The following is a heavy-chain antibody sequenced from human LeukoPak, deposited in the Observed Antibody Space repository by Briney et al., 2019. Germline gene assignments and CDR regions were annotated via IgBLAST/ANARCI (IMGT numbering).Heavy chain of an antibody. CDR3: ARRSAVAAHLDY. Sequence: SETLSLTCAVYGGSFSGYYWSWIRQPPEKGLEWIGEINHSGSTNYNPSLKSRVTISVDTSKNQFSLKLSSVTAADTAVYYCARRSAVAAHLDYWGQGTLVTVSS. D-gene: IGHD6-19*01. CDR1: GGSFSGYY. V-gene: IGHV4-34*01. CDR2: INHSGST. J-gene: IGHJ4*02.